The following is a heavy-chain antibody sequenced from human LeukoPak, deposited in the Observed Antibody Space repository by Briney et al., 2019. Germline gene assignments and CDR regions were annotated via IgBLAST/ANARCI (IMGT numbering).Heavy chain of an antibody. D-gene: IGHD6-19*01. CDR3: ARDSHDSGWSPAGWFDP. V-gene: IGHV3-30*04. CDR2: ISYDGSKK. CDR1: GFTFSSYA. J-gene: IGHJ5*02. Sequence: GGSLRLSCAASGFTFSSYAMHWVRQAPGKGLEWVAVISYDGSKKYYADSIKGRFTISRDNSKNTLYLQMNSLRAEDTAVYYCARDSHDSGWSPAGWFDPWGQGTLVTVSS.